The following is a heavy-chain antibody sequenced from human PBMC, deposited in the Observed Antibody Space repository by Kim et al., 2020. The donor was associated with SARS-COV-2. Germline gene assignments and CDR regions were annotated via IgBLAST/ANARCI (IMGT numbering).Heavy chain of an antibody. CDR3: TKRAATGAGPYYYDF. CDR2: IGAGHDA. V-gene: IGHV3-23*01. J-gene: IGHJ4*02. D-gene: IGHD2-15*01. Sequence: GGSLRLSCAVSGFTFSNYAMSWVRQAPGKRLEWVAGIGAGHDAYYRDSVRGRFTISRDHSDNTLYLQMNSLRADDAAVYHCTKRAATGAGPYYYDFWGPG. CDR1: GFTFSNYA.